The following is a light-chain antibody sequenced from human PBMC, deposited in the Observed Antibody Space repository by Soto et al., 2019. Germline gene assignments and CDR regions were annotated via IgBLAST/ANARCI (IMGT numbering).Light chain of an antibody. CDR3: QQPYASPFN. CDR1: QTISSY. V-gene: IGKV1-39*01. CDR2: DAS. J-gene: IGKJ3*01. Sequence: DIQMTQSPAXLSMSVGDRLTLSCRASQTISSYLTWYQQKVGEAPKRLIYDASTLESGVPSRFSASGSGTEFTLIITALQREDFAAYFCQQPYASPFNFCPGTKADIK.